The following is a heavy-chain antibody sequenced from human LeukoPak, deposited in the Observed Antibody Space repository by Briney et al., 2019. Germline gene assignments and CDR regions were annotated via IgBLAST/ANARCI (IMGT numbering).Heavy chain of an antibody. J-gene: IGHJ4*02. CDR3: AKGLGSILGYCSGGGCYPDY. V-gene: IGHV3-43D*03. CDR1: GFTFDDYA. D-gene: IGHD2-15*01. CDR2: ISWDGGST. Sequence: GGSLRLSCAASGFTFDDYAMHWVRQAPGKGLEWVSLISWDGGSTYYADSVKGRFTISRDNSKNSLYLQMSSLGAEDTAFYYCAKGLGSILGYCSGGGCYPDYWGQGTLVTVSS.